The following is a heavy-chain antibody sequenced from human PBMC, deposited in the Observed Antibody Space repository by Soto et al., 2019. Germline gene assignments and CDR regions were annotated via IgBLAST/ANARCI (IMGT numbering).Heavy chain of an antibody. CDR2: ISGSGGST. Sequence: GGALPLALSASVFTFISYAMSWVRQNPGKGLEWVSAISGSGGSTYYADSVKGRFTISRDNSKNTLYLQMNSLRAEDTAVYYCAKDQDYYDSSGYYRSDAFDSWGQGKMVT. D-gene: IGHD3-22*01. J-gene: IGHJ3*02. CDR3: AKDQDYYDSSGYYRSDAFDS. V-gene: IGHV3-23*01. CDR1: VFTFISYA.